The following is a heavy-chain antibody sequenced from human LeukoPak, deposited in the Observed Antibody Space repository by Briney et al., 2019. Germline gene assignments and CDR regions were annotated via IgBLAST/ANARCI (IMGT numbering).Heavy chain of an antibody. D-gene: IGHD3-3*01. Sequence: GGSLRLSCAASGFTFSSYGMHWVRQAPGKGLEWVAFIRYDGSNKYYANSGKGRFTISRDNSKNTLYLQMNSLRAEDTGVYYCAKDGNGAFWSGYYYVDYWGQGTLVTVSS. CDR3: AKDGNGAFWSGYYYVDY. V-gene: IGHV3-30*02. CDR1: GFTFSSYG. CDR2: IRYDGSNK. J-gene: IGHJ4*02.